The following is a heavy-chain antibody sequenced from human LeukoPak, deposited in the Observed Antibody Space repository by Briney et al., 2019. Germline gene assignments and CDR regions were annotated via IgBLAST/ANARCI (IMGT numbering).Heavy chain of an antibody. CDR1: GFTVSSNY. Sequence: PGGSLRLSCAASGFTVSSNYMSSVRQAPGKGLEWVSVIYSGGSTYCADSVKGRLTISRDNSKNTLYLQMNSLRAEDTAVYYCARDGRGYCSGGSCYPYYYYGMDVWGQGTTVTVSS. CDR2: IYSGGST. J-gene: IGHJ6*02. CDR3: ARDGRGYCSGGSCYPYYYYGMDV. D-gene: IGHD2-15*01. V-gene: IGHV3-66*01.